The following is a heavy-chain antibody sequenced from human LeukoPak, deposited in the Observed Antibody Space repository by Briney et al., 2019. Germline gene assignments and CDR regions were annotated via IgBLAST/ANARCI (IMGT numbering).Heavy chain of an antibody. J-gene: IGHJ6*03. CDR2: FDPEDGES. CDR3: ATGHCNTSSCYYYYMDV. CDR1: GDTLRELY. D-gene: IGHD2/OR15-2a*01. V-gene: IGHV1-24*01. Sequence: GASVKVSCKVSGDTLRELYMHWVRQAPAKGLQWMGVFDPEDGESIIAQKFQGRLTMTEDTSTDTAYVELSSLTSEDTAMYYCATGHCNTSSCYYYYMDVWGKGTTVTVSS.